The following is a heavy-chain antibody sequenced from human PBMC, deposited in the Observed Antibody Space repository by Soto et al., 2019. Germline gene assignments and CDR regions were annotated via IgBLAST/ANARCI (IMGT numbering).Heavy chain of an antibody. J-gene: IGHJ5*02. D-gene: IGHD3-10*01. Sequence: PLALPWTVSGAPIRSVGYYWIWILQHPGKGPEWIGYIYNSGTTFYNPSLGSRITMSLDAAENHFSLELRSVTVADTAVYYCAREPISTPRGVTQVDPWGQGTLVTVSS. CDR1: GAPIRSVGYY. CDR3: AREPISTPRGVTQVDP. CDR2: IYNSGTT. V-gene: IGHV4-31*02.